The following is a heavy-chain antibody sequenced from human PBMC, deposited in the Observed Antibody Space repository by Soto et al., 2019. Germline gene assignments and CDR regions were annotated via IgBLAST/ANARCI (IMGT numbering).Heavy chain of an antibody. D-gene: IGHD5-18*01. Sequence: QVQLVESGGGVVQPGRSLRLSCAASGFTFSSYGMHWVPQAPGKGLEWVAVIWYDGSNKYYADSVKGRFTISRDNSKNTLYLQMNSLRAEDTAVYYCARDQGRGYSYGFDYWGQGTLVTVSS. V-gene: IGHV3-33*01. J-gene: IGHJ4*02. CDR1: GFTFSSYG. CDR3: ARDQGRGYSYGFDY. CDR2: IWYDGSNK.